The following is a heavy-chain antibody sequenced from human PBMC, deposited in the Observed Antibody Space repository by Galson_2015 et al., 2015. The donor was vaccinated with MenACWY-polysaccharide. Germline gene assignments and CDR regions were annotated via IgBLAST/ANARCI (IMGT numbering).Heavy chain of an antibody. CDR1: GFTFSDYY. J-gene: IGHJ4*02. D-gene: IGHD3-10*01. CDR2: TSGSGSAT. V-gene: IGHV3-11*01. Sequence: SLRLSCAASGFTFSDYYMHWIRQAPGKGLEWVSYTSGSGSATYFADSVKGRFIISRDNANNSLYLQMNSLRAEDTAVYYCARDPRGARSSYFDNWGQGIQVTVSS. CDR3: ARDPRGARSSYFDN.